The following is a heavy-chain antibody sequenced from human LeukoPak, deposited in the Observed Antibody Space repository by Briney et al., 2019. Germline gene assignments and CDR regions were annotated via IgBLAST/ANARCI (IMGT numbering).Heavy chain of an antibody. CDR2: IFYSGNT. D-gene: IGHD5-24*01. Sequence: SETLSLTCAVYGGSFSDYYWSWIRQPPGKGLEWIGSIFYSGNTYDNPSLKSRVTISVDTSKNQFSLKLNSVTAADTAVYYCARHRSKWLQSSFDYWGQGTLVTVSS. V-gene: IGHV4-34*12. CDR1: GGSFSDYY. J-gene: IGHJ4*02. CDR3: ARHRSKWLQSSFDY.